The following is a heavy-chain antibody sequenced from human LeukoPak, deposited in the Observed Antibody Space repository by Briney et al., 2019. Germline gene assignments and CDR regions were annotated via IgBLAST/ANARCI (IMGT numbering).Heavy chain of an antibody. D-gene: IGHD6-13*01. J-gene: IGHJ4*02. CDR3: ARRLKGIAAAGIDY. CDR2: INPNSGGT. CDR1: GYTFATYY. V-gene: IGHV1-2*02. Sequence: ASVTVSCTASGYTFATYYMHWVRQAPGQGLEWMGWINPNSGGTNYAQKFQGRVTMTRDTSISTAYMELSRLRSDDTAVYYCARRLKGIAAAGIDYWGQGTLVTVSS.